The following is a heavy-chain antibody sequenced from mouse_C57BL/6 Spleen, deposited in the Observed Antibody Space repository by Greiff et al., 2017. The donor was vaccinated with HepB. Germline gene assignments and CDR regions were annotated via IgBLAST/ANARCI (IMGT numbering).Heavy chain of an antibody. Sequence: DVQLVESGGGLVQPGGSLSLSCAASGFTFTDYYMSWVRQPPGKALEWLGFIRNKANGYTTEYSASVKGRFTISRDNSQSILYLQMNALRAEDSATYYCARYFLLYYYGSNYEDYAMDYWGQGTSVTVSS. CDR2: IRNKANGYTT. J-gene: IGHJ4*01. D-gene: IGHD1-1*01. CDR3: ARYFLLYYYGSNYEDYAMDY. CDR1: GFTFTDYY. V-gene: IGHV7-3*01.